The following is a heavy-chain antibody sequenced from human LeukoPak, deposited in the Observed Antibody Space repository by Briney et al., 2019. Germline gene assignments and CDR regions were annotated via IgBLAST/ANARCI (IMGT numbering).Heavy chain of an antibody. J-gene: IGHJ4*02. CDR3: ARVPSLWDFDWLFDY. CDR2: INPNSGGT. CDR1: GYTFTGYY. V-gene: IGHV1-2*02. D-gene: IGHD3-9*01. Sequence: ASVKVSCTASGYTFTGYYMHWVRQAPGQGLEWMGWINPNSGGTNYAQKFQGRVTMTRDTSISTAYMELSRLRSDDTAVYYCARVPSLWDFDWLFDYWGQGTLVTVSS.